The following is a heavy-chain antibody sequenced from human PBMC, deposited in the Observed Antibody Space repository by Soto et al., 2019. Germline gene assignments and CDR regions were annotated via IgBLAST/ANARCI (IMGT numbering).Heavy chain of an antibody. V-gene: IGHV3-9*01. CDR1: GFTFDDYA. CDR2: ISWNSGSI. CDR3: AKDIGVDSFFYMDV. Sequence: EVQLVESGGGLVQPGRSLRLSCAASGFTFDDYAMHWVRPAPGKGLEWVSGISWNSGSIGYADSVKGRFTISRDTAKNSLYLQMNSRRAEATALYYCAKDIGVDSFFYMDVWGKGTTVTVSS. J-gene: IGHJ6*03. D-gene: IGHD5-12*01.